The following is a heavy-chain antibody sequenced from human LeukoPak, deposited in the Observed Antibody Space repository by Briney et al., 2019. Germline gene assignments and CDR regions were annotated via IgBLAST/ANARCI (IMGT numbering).Heavy chain of an antibody. D-gene: IGHD3-22*01. CDR2: MSGSGGST. CDR3: AKGGYYDSSGPFNPYYFDY. J-gene: IGHJ4*02. Sequence: GGSLRLPCAASGFTFSSYAMSWVRQAPGKGLEWVSAMSGSGGSTYYADSVKGRFTISRDNSKNTLYLQMNSLRAEDTAVYYCAKGGYYDSSGPFNPYYFDYWGQGTLVTVSS. CDR1: GFTFSSYA. V-gene: IGHV3-23*01.